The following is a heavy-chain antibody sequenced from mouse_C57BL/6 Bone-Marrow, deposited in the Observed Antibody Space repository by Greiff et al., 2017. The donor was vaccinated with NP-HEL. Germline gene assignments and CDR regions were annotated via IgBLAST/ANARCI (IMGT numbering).Heavy chain of an antibody. CDR1: GYTFTSYW. Sequence: QVQLQQPGTELVKPGASVKLSCKASGYTFTSYWMHWVKPRPGQGLEWIGNINPSNGGTNYNEKFKSKATLTVDKSSSTAYMQLSSLTSEDSAVYYCAGEKIYDYDVPFAYWGQGTLVTVSA. V-gene: IGHV1-53*01. D-gene: IGHD2-4*01. CDR3: AGEKIYDYDVPFAY. CDR2: INPSNGGT. J-gene: IGHJ3*01.